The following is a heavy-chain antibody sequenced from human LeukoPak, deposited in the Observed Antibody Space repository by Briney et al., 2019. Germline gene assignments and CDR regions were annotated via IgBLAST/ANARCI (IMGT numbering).Heavy chain of an antibody. CDR2: INPNSGGT. J-gene: IGHJ3*02. CDR1: GYTFTGYY. V-gene: IGHV1-2*02. D-gene: IGHD4-11*01. CDR3: AVNYGDAFDI. Sequence: TSVKVSCKASGYTFTGYYMHWVRQAPGQGLEWMGWINPNSGGTNYAQKFQGRVTMTRDTSISTACMELSRLRSDDTAVYYCAVNYGDAFDIWGQGTMVTVSS.